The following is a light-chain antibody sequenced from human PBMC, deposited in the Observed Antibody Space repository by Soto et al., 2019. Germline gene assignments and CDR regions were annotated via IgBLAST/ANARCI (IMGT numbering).Light chain of an antibody. V-gene: IGKV3-20*01. CDR3: QPFGRSPWGT. CDR2: GAS. CDR1: QSVSSTC. Sequence: EIVLTQSPGTLSLSPGERATLSCRASQSVSSTCLTWYQQKPGQAPRLLIYGASIRATGIPDRFSGSGSGTDFTLTIHRLEPEDFAVYYCQPFGRSPWGTFGQGTKVEIK. J-gene: IGKJ1*01.